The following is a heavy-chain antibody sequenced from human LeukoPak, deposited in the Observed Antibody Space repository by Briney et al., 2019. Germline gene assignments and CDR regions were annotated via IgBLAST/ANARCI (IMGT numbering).Heavy chain of an antibody. CDR3: ARGYCSGGSCYLDP. CDR1: GFTFSSFA. V-gene: IGHV3-30*04. J-gene: IGHJ5*02. Sequence: AGGSLGLSCAASGFTFSSFAMHWVRQAPGKGLERVAAISFDGSNKNYADSVKGRFTISRDNPKNTLYLQMNGLRAEDTAVYYCARGYCSGGSCYLDPWGQGTLVTVSS. CDR2: ISFDGSNK. D-gene: IGHD2-15*01.